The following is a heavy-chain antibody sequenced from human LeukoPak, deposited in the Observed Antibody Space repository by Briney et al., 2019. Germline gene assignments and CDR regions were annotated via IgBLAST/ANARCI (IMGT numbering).Heavy chain of an antibody. CDR1: GFTLSAYG. V-gene: IGHV3-30*18. J-gene: IGHJ4*02. CDR3: AKDPDFDSGGSFDS. D-gene: IGHD3-22*01. CDR2: ISYDGSTK. Sequence: GGSLRLSCAASGFTLSAYGMHWVRQAPGKGLEWVAVISYDGSTKYYADSVKGRFTISRDNSKNTLYLQMNSLRAEDTALYYCAKDPDFDSGGSFDSWGQGTLVTVS.